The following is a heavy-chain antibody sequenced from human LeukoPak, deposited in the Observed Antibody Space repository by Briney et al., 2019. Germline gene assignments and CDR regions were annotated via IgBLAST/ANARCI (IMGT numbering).Heavy chain of an antibody. CDR3: ARRRVLRYFDWLSDFDY. CDR1: GGSISSYY. D-gene: IGHD3-9*01. J-gene: IGHJ4*02. CDR2: IYYSGST. Sequence: SETLSLTCTVSGGSISSYYWSWIRQPPGKGLEWIGYIYYSGSTNYNPSLKSRVTISVDTSKNQFSLKLSSVTAADTAVYYCARRRVLRYFDWLSDFDYWGQGTLVTVSS. V-gene: IGHV4-59*12.